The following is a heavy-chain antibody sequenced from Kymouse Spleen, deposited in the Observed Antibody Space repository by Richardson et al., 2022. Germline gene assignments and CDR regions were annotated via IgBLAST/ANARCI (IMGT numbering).Heavy chain of an antibody. V-gene: IGHV3-72*01. CDR2: TRNKANSYTT. CDR3: ARDRVLLWFGELRLVRP. Sequence: EVQLVESGGGLVQPGGSLRLSCAASGFTFSDHYMDWVRQAPGKGLEWVGRTRNKANSYTTEYAASVKGRFTISRDDSKNSLYLQMNSLKTEDTAVYYCARDRVLLWFGELRLVRPLGPGNPGHRLL. D-gene: IGHD3-10*01. CDR1: GFTFSDHY. J-gene: IGHJ5*02.